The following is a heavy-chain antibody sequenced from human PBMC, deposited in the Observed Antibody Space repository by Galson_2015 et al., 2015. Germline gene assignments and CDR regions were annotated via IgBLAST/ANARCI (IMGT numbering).Heavy chain of an antibody. J-gene: IGHJ6*02. Sequence: SLRLSCAASGFTFDDYAMHWVRHAPGQGLEWVSTIRWNSGEIDYADSVKGRFTISRDNAKNSLYLQMNSLRAEDTALYYCARRRGGNSSYYYGVDFWGQGTTVTVSS. CDR3: ARRRGGNSSYYYGVDF. CDR2: IRWNSGEI. D-gene: IGHD4-23*01. V-gene: IGHV3-9*01. CDR1: GFTFDDYA.